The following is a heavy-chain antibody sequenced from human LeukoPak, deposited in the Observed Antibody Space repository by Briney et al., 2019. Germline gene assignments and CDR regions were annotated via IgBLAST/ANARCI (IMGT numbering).Heavy chain of an antibody. Sequence: GGSLRLSCAASGFTFSSYSMNWVRQAPGKGLEWLANIKEDGSEKHYVDSVKGRFTISRDNAKNSLYLQMNSLRAEDTALYYCAKDIALAAAGLFDYWGQGTLVTVSS. V-gene: IGHV3-7*05. CDR2: IKEDGSEK. J-gene: IGHJ4*02. CDR3: AKDIALAAAGLFDY. CDR1: GFTFSSYS. D-gene: IGHD6-13*01.